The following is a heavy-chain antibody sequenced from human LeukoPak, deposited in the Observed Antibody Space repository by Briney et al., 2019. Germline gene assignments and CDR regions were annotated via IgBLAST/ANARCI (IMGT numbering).Heavy chain of an antibody. CDR2: IFYGDVP. Sequence: SETLSLTCSVSGAPINDYYWSWIRQPPGKRPEWVAYIFYGDVPKYHPSLKTRATISIDPSKSQISLILRSTTTADTALYFCARVGPGYEFLNTVDAFDIWGRGTMVTVSS. CDR3: ARVGPGYEFLNTVDAFDI. CDR1: GAPINDYY. V-gene: IGHV4-59*13. J-gene: IGHJ3*02. D-gene: IGHD4-11*01.